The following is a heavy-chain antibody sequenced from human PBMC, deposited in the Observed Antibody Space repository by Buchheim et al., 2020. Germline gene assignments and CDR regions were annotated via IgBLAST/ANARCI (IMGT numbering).Heavy chain of an antibody. CDR1: GFTFSSYG. J-gene: IGHJ2*01. CDR3: ARAVVTHPYWYFDL. D-gene: IGHD4-23*01. CDR2: ISYDGSNK. Sequence: QVQLVESGGGVVQPGRSLRLSCAASGFTFSSYGMHWVRQAPGKGLEWVAVISYDGSNKYYADSVQGRFTIPRDNSKNTLYLPMNSLRAEDTAVYYCARAVVTHPYWYFDLWGRGTL. V-gene: IGHV3-30*03.